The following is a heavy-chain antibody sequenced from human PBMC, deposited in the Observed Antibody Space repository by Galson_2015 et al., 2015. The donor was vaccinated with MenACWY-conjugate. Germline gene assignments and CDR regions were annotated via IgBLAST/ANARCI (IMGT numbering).Heavy chain of an antibody. CDR1: GYDFTTYW. CDR3: ARPVGEGSGSWYGFVY. CDR2: IYPRDSET. D-gene: IGHD6-13*01. Sequence: QSGAEVKKPGESLKISCKGSGYDFTTYWIVWVRQMPGKGLEWMGIIYPRDSETTYSPTFQGQVTISADKSISAAYLQWSSLKPSDTAIYYCARPVGEGSGSWYGFVYWGQGALVTVSS. J-gene: IGHJ4*02. V-gene: IGHV5-51*01.